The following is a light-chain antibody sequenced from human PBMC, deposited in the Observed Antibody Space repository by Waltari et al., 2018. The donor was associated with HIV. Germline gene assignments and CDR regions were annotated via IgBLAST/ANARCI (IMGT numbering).Light chain of an antibody. Sequence: QSVLTQPPSASGTLGQRVTISCPGSSSNVGSKPVYWFQQISGTAPKLLIYRDYQRRAGIPGRFAGCKSGASASLTISGLRSEDEADYYCVAWDDSLNGYVFGTGTKVSVL. V-gene: IGLV1-47*01. CDR3: VAWDDSLNGYV. CDR1: SSNVGSKP. CDR2: RDY. J-gene: IGLJ1*01.